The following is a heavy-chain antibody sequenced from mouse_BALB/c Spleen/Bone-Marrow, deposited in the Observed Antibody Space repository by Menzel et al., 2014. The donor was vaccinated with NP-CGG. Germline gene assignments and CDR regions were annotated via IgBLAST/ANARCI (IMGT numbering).Heavy chain of an antibody. CDR3: SRLGYYGGFAY. D-gene: IGHD2-3*01. J-gene: IGHJ3*01. Sequence: EVRLVESGGGLVHPGGSLKLSCAASGFDFSRYWMGWVRQAPGKGLEWIGEINPDSSTINYTPSLKDKFIISRDNAKNTLYLQMSKVRSEDTALYYCSRLGYYGGFAYWGQGTLVTVSA. CDR1: GFDFSRYW. CDR2: INPDSSTI. V-gene: IGHV4-1*02.